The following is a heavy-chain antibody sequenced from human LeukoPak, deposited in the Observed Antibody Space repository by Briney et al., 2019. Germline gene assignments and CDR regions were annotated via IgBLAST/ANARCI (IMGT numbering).Heavy chain of an antibody. D-gene: IGHD3-22*01. Sequence: QAGGSLRLSCAASGFTFSSYAMHWVRQAPGKGLEWVAVISYDGSNKYYADSVKGRFTISRDNSKNTLYLQMNSLRAEDTAVYYCARAGMIVSPVVLPLDYWGQGTLVTVSS. CDR1: GFTFSSYA. V-gene: IGHV3-30*04. CDR3: ARAGMIVSPVVLPLDY. CDR2: ISYDGSNK. J-gene: IGHJ4*02.